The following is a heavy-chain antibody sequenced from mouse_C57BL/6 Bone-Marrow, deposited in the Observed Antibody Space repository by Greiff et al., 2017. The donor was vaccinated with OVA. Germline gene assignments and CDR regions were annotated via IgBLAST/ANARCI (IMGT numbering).Heavy chain of an antibody. J-gene: IGHJ2*01. V-gene: IGHV1-72*01. CDR1: GYTFTSYW. D-gene: IGHD1-1*01. CDR2: IDPNSGGT. Sequence: QVQLKQPGAELVKPGASVKLSCKASGYTFTSYWMHWVKQRPGRGLEWIGRIDPNSGGTKYNEKFKSKATLTVDKPSSTAYMQLSSLTSEDSAVYYCARWGGYYGSRNYFDYWGQGTTLTVSS. CDR3: ARWGGYYGSRNYFDY.